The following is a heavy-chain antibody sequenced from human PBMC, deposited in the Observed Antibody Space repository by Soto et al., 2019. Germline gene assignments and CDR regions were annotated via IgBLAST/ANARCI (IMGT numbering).Heavy chain of an antibody. CDR1: GGSFSGSY. CDR2: INHSGST. CDR3: ARGPHSSSSCGYMDV. Sequence: QVQLQQWGAGLLKPSETLSLTCAVYGGSFSGSYWSWIRQPPGKGLEWIGEINHSGSTNYNPSLKSRVTISVDTSKNQFSLKLSAVTAADTAVYYCARGPHSSSSCGYMDVWGKGTTVTVSS. V-gene: IGHV4-34*01. J-gene: IGHJ6*03. D-gene: IGHD6-6*01.